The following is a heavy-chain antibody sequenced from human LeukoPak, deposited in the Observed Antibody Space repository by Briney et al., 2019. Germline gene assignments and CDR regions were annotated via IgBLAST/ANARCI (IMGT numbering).Heavy chain of an antibody. Sequence: SETLSLTCAVYGGSFSGYYWSWIRQPPGKGLEWIGEINHSGSTNYNPSLKSRVTISVDTSKNQFSLKLSSVTAADTAVYYCARDRMGIAAAGIGRRQFDYWGQGTLVTVSS. J-gene: IGHJ4*02. D-gene: IGHD6-13*01. CDR2: INHSGST. V-gene: IGHV4-34*01. CDR1: GGSFSGYY. CDR3: ARDRMGIAAAGIGRRQFDY.